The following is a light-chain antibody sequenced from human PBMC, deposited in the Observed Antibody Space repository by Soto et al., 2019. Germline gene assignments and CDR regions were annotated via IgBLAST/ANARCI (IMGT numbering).Light chain of an antibody. J-gene: IGLJ2*01. V-gene: IGLV2-14*01. Sequence: QSVLTQPASVSGSPGQSVTISCTGTSSDIGAYKYVSWHQHHPGKSPRLMIYEVSNRPSGVSNRFSASKSGNTASLTISGLQAEDEADYYCCSYRSTSTLVFGGGTKLTVL. CDR3: CSYRSTSTLV. CDR2: EVS. CDR1: SSDIGAYKY.